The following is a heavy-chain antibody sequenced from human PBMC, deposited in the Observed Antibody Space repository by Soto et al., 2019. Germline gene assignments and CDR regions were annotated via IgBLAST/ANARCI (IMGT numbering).Heavy chain of an antibody. J-gene: IGHJ5*02. CDR3: ARDSEAAAPNWFDP. CDR1: GGSISSGGYY. V-gene: IGHV4-31*03. Sequence: QVQLQESGPGLVKPSQTLSLTCTVSGGSISSGGYYWSWIRQHPGKGLEWIGYIYYSGSTYYNPSLKSRVTXXVXTXXNQSSLKLSSVTAADTAVYYCARDSEAAAPNWFDPWGQGTLVTVSS. D-gene: IGHD6-13*01. CDR2: IYYSGST.